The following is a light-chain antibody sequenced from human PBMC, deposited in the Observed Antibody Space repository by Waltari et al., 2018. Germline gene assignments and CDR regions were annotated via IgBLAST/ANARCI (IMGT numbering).Light chain of an antibody. Sequence: DIVMTQSPDSLAVSLGERATINCKSSQSVLYSSNNDRNYLAWYQQKPGQPPKLLFYWASARASRVPDRFGGTRSETELTLTISGLQAEECAVYGCETYLSTPLQFGAGTKVKL. CDR2: WAS. CDR3: ETYLSTPLQ. J-gene: IGKJ4*02. V-gene: IGKV4-1*01. CDR1: QSVLYSSNNDRNY.